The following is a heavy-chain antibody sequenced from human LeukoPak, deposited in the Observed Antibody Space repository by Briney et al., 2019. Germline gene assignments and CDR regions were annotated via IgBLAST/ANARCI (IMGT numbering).Heavy chain of an antibody. J-gene: IGHJ3*01. Sequence: KRSETLSLTCTVSAGSISSYYWSWIRQPPGKGLEWIGCISYSGSTKYNPSLKSRVTISVDTSKNQFSLKLNSVTAADTAVYYCASPYNSGRYGVFDFWGQGTMVTVSS. CDR3: ASPYNSGRYGVFDF. CDR2: ISYSGST. D-gene: IGHD6-19*01. V-gene: IGHV4-59*08. CDR1: AGSISSYY.